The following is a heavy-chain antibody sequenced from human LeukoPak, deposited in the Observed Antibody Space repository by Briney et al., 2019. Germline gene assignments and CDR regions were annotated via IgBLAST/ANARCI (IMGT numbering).Heavy chain of an antibody. J-gene: IGHJ5*02. CDR3: AKHQRGGYDSPYES. V-gene: IGHV3-23*01. CDR1: GFTFSIYA. Sequence: GGSLRLSCAASGFTFSIYAMSWVRQAPGKGLEWVSDVSDGGGRTCYADSVKGRFTISSDNSKNTLYLQMNSLRAEDTAVYYCAKHQRGGYDSPYESWGQGTLVTVSS. D-gene: IGHD5-12*01. CDR2: VSDGGGRT.